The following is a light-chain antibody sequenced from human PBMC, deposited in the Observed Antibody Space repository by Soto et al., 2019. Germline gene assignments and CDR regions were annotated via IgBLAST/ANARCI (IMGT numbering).Light chain of an antibody. CDR1: GIVPPNT. CDR3: HQYGNGAYT. Sequence: EIVLTQSPGTLSLSPGERLTLSCRAMGIVPPNTLAWFQQKPGQAPRLLIHAASTRAVGIPVRFSGGGSGTDLTLAISRLAPEDFAVYYCHQYGNGAYTFGQGTKVDIK. CDR2: AAS. J-gene: IGKJ2*01. V-gene: IGKV3-20*01.